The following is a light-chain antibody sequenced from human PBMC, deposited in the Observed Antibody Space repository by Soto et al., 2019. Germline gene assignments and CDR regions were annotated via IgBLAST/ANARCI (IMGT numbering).Light chain of an antibody. CDR2: KAS. J-gene: IGKJ1*01. Sequence: DIRMTQSPSTLSASVVDRVAITCRASQSISIWLAWYQQKPGKAPKLLIYKASSLESGVPSRFSGSGSGTELTLTISSLQPDDFATYYCQQYNDYSSTFGQGTKAEIK. V-gene: IGKV1-5*03. CDR3: QQYNDYSST. CDR1: QSISIW.